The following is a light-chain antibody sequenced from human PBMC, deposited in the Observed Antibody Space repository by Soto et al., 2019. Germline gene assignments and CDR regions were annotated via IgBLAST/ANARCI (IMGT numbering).Light chain of an antibody. J-gene: IGLJ2*01. CDR3: SSYTTSSTLV. CDR1: SSDVGYYNR. CDR2: EVS. V-gene: IGLV2-18*02. Sequence: QSALTQPPSVSGSPGQSVTISCTGTSSDVGYYNRVSWYQQPPGTAPKLMVFEVSNRPSGVPDRFSGSKSGNTASQTISGLQAEDEADYYCSSYTTSSTLVFGGGTKLTVL.